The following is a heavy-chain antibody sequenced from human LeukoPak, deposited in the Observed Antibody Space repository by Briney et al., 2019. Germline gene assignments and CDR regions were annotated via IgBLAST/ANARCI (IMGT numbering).Heavy chain of an antibody. J-gene: IGHJ4*02. CDR2: IYYSGST. V-gene: IGHV4-30-4*08. CDR1: GGSISSGDYY. D-gene: IGHD2-2*01. CDR3: ARVDCSSTSCHQNDY. Sequence: SQTLSLTCTVSGGSISSGDYYWSWIRQPPGKGLEWIGYIYYSGSTYYNPSLKSRVTISVDTSKNQFSLRLSSVTAADTAVYYCARVDCSSTSCHQNDYWGQGTLVTVSS.